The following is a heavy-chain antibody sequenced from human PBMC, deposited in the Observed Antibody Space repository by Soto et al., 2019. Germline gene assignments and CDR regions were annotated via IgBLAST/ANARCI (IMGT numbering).Heavy chain of an antibody. CDR2: ISAYNGNT. Sequence: ASVKVYCKASGYTFTSYGISWVRQAPGQGLEWMGWISAYNGNTNYAQKLQGRVTMTTDTSTSTAYMELRSLRSDDTAVYYCARDQGITGTTIYYYGMDVWGQGTTVTVSS. V-gene: IGHV1-18*01. D-gene: IGHD1-20*01. CDR1: GYTFTSYG. J-gene: IGHJ6*02. CDR3: ARDQGITGTTIYYYGMDV.